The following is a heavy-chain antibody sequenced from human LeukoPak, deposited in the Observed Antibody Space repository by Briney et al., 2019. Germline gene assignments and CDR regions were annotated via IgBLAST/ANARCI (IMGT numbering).Heavy chain of an antibody. CDR2: ISSSGSTI. D-gene: IGHD3-10*01. J-gene: IGHJ4*02. CDR1: GFTFSDYY. V-gene: IGHV3-11*04. Sequence: GGSLRLSCAASGFTFSDYYMSWVRQAPGKGLEWVSYISSSGSTIYYADSVKGRFTISRHNAKTSLYLQMNSLRAEDTAVYYCAREYYYGSGSYSIDYWGQGTLVTVSS. CDR3: AREYYYGSGSYSIDY.